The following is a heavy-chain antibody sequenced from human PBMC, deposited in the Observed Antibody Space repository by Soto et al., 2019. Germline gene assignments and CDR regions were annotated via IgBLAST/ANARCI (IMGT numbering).Heavy chain of an antibody. CDR3: ARVRHPVGYFDDYMDV. J-gene: IGHJ6*03. CDR1: GYTFTNYG. D-gene: IGHD6-25*01. CDR2: ISAYNGDT. V-gene: IGHV1-18*01. Sequence: QVQLLQSGAEVKKPGASVKVSCKASGYTFTNYGITWVRQAPGQGLEWMGWISAYNGDTHYTQRLQGRVTMTTDTSASTAYGVQGGEGSVETGEYYCARVRHPVGYFDDYMDVWGKGTTVTVS.